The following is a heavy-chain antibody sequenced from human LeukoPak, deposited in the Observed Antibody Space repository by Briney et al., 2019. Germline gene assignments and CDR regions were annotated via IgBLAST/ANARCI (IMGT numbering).Heavy chain of an antibody. Sequence: GGSLILSCAASGFTLRGFWMQWMREAPGKGLMWLSRINRDGSSADYADSVKGRFTISRDNARSTLDLQMNSLRVEDTAVYYCARVDSNGWTLEYWGQGTLVTVSS. CDR3: ARVDSNGWTLEY. V-gene: IGHV3-74*01. J-gene: IGHJ4*02. CDR2: INRDGSSA. D-gene: IGHD3-22*01. CDR1: GFTLRGFW.